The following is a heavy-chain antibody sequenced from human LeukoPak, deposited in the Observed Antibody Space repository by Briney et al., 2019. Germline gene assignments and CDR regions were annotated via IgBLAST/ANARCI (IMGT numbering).Heavy chain of an antibody. V-gene: IGHV1-2*02. CDR2: INPNSGGT. CDR1: GYTLTELS. Sequence: ASVKVSCKVSGYTLTELSMHWVRQAPGQGLEWMGWINPNSGGTNYAQKLQGRVTMTRDTSISTAYMELSRLRSDDTAVYYCARSPYYDILTGYSHNWFDPWGQGTLVTVSS. J-gene: IGHJ5*02. D-gene: IGHD3-9*01. CDR3: ARSPYYDILTGYSHNWFDP.